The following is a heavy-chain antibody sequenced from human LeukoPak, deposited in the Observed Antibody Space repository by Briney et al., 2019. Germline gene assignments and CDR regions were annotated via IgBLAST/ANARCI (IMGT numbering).Heavy chain of an antibody. CDR3: ARARGDCGGDCYFGSICDI. CDR1: GFTFNRYA. V-gene: IGHV3-64*01. CDR2: ITSSGDST. D-gene: IGHD2-21*01. Sequence: PGGSLRLSCAASGFTFNRYAMHWVRQAPGRGLEYVAAITSSGDSTFYAKSVKGRFTISRDNSKNTLYVQMNGLRVEDTAMYYCARARGDCGGDCYFGSICDIWGQGTMVTVSS. J-gene: IGHJ3*02.